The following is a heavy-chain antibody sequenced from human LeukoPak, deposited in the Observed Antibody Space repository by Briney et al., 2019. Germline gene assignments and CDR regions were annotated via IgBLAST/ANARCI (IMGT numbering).Heavy chain of an antibody. D-gene: IGHD3-10*01. J-gene: IGHJ4*02. V-gene: IGHV4-31*03. CDR3: ARDRELGY. CDR2: IYYSGNT. CDR1: GGSISSGGYY. Sequence: SETLSLTCTVSGGSISSGGYYWSWIRQHPGKGLEWIGYIYYSGNTYYNPSLKSRVIISVDTSKNQFSLKLTSVTAADTAIYYCARDRELGYWGQGALVTVSS.